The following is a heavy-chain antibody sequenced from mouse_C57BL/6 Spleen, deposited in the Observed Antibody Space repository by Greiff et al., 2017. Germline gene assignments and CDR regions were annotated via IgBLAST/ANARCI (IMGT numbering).Heavy chain of an antibody. CDR1: GFTFTDYY. J-gene: IGHJ1*03. CDR3: ARSYYYGSSYRNWYFDV. CDR2: IRNKANGYTT. V-gene: IGHV7-3*01. D-gene: IGHD1-1*01. Sequence: EVMLVESGGGLVQPGGSLSLSCAASGFTFTDYYMSWVRQPPGKALEWLGFIRNKANGYTTAYSASVKGRFTISRDNSQSILYLQMNALRAEDSATYYCARSYYYGSSYRNWYFDVWGTGTTVTVSS.